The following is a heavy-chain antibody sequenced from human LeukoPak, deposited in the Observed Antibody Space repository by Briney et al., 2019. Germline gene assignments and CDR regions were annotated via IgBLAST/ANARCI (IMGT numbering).Heavy chain of an antibody. Sequence: ASVKVSCKASGYTFTSYGISWVRQAPGQGLEWVGWISAYNGNTNYAQKLQGRVTMTTDTSTSTAYMELRSLRSDDTAVYYCARDQGDIVLVPAATPIDYWGQGTLVTVSS. CDR1: GYTFTSYG. J-gene: IGHJ4*02. D-gene: IGHD2-2*02. CDR3: ARDQGDIVLVPAATPIDY. V-gene: IGHV1-18*01. CDR2: ISAYNGNT.